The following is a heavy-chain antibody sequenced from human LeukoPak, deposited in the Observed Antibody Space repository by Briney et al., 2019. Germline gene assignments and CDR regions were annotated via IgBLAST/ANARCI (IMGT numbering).Heavy chain of an antibody. CDR3: ARVAYSRSWYLDY. J-gene: IGHJ4*02. Sequence: GGSLRLSCAASGFTFSSYAMHWVRQAPGKGLEYVSAISSNGGSTYYANSVKGRFTISRDNSKNTLYLQMGSLRAEDMAVYYCARVAYSRSWYLDYWGQGTLVTVSS. V-gene: IGHV3-64*01. CDR2: ISSNGGST. D-gene: IGHD6-13*01. CDR1: GFTFSSYA.